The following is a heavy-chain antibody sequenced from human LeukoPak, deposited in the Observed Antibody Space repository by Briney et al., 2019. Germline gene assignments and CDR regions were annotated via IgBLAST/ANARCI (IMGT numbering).Heavy chain of an antibody. J-gene: IGHJ4*02. CDR1: GFTFSNYG. Sequence: GGSLRLSCAASGFTFSNYGMHWVRQAPGKGLEWVAVIWYDGSNKYYSDSVRGRFTISRDNSKNTLYLQMNSLRAEDTAVYYCARGYDYGDYGVVEWGRETLVTVSS. V-gene: IGHV3-33*01. D-gene: IGHD4-17*01. CDR3: ARGYDYGDYGVVE. CDR2: IWYDGSNK.